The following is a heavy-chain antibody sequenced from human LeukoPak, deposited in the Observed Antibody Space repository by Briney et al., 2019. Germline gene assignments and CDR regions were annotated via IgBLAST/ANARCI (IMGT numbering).Heavy chain of an antibody. J-gene: IGHJ6*03. CDR1: SGSISSYY. CDR2: IYTSGST. V-gene: IGHV4-4*07. CDR3: ARGVENYSSSSRYYYYYIDV. D-gene: IGHD6-6*01. Sequence: SETLSLTCTVSSGSISSYYWSWIRQPAGKGLEWIGRIYTSGSTNYNPSLKSRVSMSVDTSKNQFSLKLSSVTAADTAVYYCARGVENYSSSSRYYYYYIDVWGKGTTVTVSS.